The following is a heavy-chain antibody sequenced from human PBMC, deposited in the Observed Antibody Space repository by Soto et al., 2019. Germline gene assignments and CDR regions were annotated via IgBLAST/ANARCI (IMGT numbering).Heavy chain of an antibody. CDR2: INPSGGST. CDR3: ARGGAAVTYYHYYMDV. V-gene: IGHV1-46*03. J-gene: IGHJ6*03. CDR1: GYTFSSYY. D-gene: IGHD4-4*01. Sequence: VSVKLSCNASGYTFSSYYMHWVRQAPRQGLEWMGIINPSGGSTSYAQKFQGRVTMTRDTSTSTVYMELSSLRSEDTAVYYCARGGAAVTYYHYYMDVWGKGTTVTVSS.